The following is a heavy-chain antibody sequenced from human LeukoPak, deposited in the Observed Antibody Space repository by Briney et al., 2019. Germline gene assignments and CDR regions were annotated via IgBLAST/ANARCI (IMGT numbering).Heavy chain of an antibody. CDR1: GFTFSSYG. V-gene: IGHV3-23*01. Sequence: PGGSLRLSCAASGFTFSSYGMYWVRQAPGKGLEWVSGISGGGGDTYYADSVRGRFTISWDNSKNSLSLQMNSLRAEDTAVYYCAKESVGAVRGAFHIWGQGTMVAVSS. J-gene: IGHJ3*02. CDR2: ISGGGGDT. D-gene: IGHD1-26*01. CDR3: AKESVGAVRGAFHI.